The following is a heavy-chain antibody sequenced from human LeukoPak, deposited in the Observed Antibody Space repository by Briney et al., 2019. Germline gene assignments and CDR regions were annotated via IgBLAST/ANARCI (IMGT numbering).Heavy chain of an antibody. J-gene: IGHJ6*02. Sequence: SETLSLTCTVSGGSISSYYWTWIRQPPGKGLEWIGYIYYSGSSNYSPSLKSRVTMSVDTSKNLFSLKVSSVTAADTAVYYCARGRSNYYGMDVWGQGTTVTVSS. CDR2: IYYSGSS. CDR3: ARGRSNYYGMDV. CDR1: GGSISSYY. V-gene: IGHV4-59*01. D-gene: IGHD1-26*01.